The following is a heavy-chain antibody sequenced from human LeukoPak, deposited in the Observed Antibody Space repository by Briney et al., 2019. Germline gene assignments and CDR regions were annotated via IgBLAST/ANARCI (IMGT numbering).Heavy chain of an antibody. Sequence: GGSLRLSCAASRFILTIYAMSCVRQAPGKGLEWDSGISGSGTSTYYADSLKVRFTIYRDNSKDTVYLQMNRRRADDSAVYDCAKAFCRGGSGYSRGRMKMNDFDYWGQGTLVTVSS. CDR1: RFILTIYA. CDR2: ISGSGTST. V-gene: IGHV3-23*01. J-gene: IGHJ4*02. D-gene: IGHD2-15*01. CDR3: AKAFCRGGSGYSRGRMKMNDFDY.